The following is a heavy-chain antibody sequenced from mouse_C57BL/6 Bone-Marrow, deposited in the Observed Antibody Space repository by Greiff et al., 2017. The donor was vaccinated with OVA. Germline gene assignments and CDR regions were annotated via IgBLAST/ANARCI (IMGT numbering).Heavy chain of an antibody. V-gene: IGHV1-81*01. CDR3: AIEYPDY. CDR1: GYTFTSYG. D-gene: IGHD2-10*02. Sequence: QVQLQQSGAELARPGASVKLSCKASGYTFTSYGISWVKQSPGQGLEWIGEIYPSSGNTYYNQKFKGKATLTADKSSSTPFMELSSLTSEDSAVYVCAIEYPDYWGQGTALTVSS. J-gene: IGHJ2*01. CDR2: IYPSSGNT.